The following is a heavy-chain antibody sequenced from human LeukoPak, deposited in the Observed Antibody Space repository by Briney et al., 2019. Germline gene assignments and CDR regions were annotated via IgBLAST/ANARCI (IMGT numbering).Heavy chain of an antibody. CDR2: IIPIFGTA. J-gene: IGHJ6*03. V-gene: IGHV1-69*06. CDR3: AINAYCSSNSCWGNYYYYYMDV. D-gene: IGHD2-2*01. CDR1: GGTFSSYA. Sequence: SVKVSCKASGGTFSSYAISWVRQAPGQGLEWMGGIIPIFGTANYAQKFQGRVTLTEDTSTDTAYMELSSLRSADTAMYYCAINAYCSSNSCWGNYYYYYMDVWGKGTTVTVSS.